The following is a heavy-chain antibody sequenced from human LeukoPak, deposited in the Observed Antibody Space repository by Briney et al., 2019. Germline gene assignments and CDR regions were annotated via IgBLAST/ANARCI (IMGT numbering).Heavy chain of an antibody. Sequence: GGSLRLSCAASGFTFSSYEMNWVRQAPGKGLEWVSYISSSGSTIYYADSVKGRFTISRDNAKNSLYLQMNSLRAEDTAVYYCARIIAHAFDIWGQGTMVTVSS. CDR3: ARIIAHAFDI. D-gene: IGHD3-10*01. J-gene: IGHJ3*02. CDR1: GFTFSSYE. CDR2: ISSSGSTI. V-gene: IGHV3-48*03.